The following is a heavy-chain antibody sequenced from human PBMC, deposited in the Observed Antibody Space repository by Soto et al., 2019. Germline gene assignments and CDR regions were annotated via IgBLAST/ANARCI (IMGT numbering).Heavy chain of an antibody. CDR2: IDEYGTTI. J-gene: IGHJ4*02. V-gene: IGHV3-74*01. D-gene: IGHD3-10*01. CDR1: GYTFSSYW. CDR3: TRDIGGKGAY. Sequence: GGSLRLSCAASGYTFSSYWMHWVRQVPGKGLLWVSRIDEYGTTINYADFVKGRFTTSRDNARNTLYLEMNSLRAEDTALYYCTRDIGGKGAYWGPGTLVTVSS.